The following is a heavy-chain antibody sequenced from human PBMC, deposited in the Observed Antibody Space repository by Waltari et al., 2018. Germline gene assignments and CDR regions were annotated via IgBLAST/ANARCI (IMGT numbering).Heavy chain of an antibody. CDR2: VHHSGKT. D-gene: IGHD2-2*01. J-gene: IGHJ4*02. CDR3: AGDRAIGLFFDY. V-gene: IGHV4-4*02. Sequence: QVQLQESGQGLVKPSGTLSLTCAVSGDSISGNYWWSWVRQSPEKGLEWIGQVHHSGKTHYNPSLQSRVTISLDKPKNQLSLNLNSVTGADTAVYYCAGDRAIGLFFDYWGRGTLVAVSS. CDR1: GDSISGNYW.